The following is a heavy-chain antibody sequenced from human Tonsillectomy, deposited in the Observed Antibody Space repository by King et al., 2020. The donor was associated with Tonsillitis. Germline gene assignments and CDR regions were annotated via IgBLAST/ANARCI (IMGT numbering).Heavy chain of an antibody. Sequence: VQLVESGGGLVRPGGSLRLSCAASGFTFSDHYMDWVRQAPGKGLEWVGRTRNKASSYTTEYAASVKGRFTISRDDSKNSLYLQMNSLKTEDTAVYFCARVRLYESRCYYHPPLYYYGMDVWGQGTTVTVSS. J-gene: IGHJ6*02. CDR1: GFTFSDHY. CDR2: TRNKASSYTT. V-gene: IGHV3-72*01. CDR3: ARVRLYESRCYYHPPLYYYGMDV. D-gene: IGHD3-22*01.